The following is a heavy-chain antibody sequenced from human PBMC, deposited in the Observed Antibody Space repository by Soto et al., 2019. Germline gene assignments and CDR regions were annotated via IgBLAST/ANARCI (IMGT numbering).Heavy chain of an antibody. J-gene: IGHJ4*02. CDR2: INPSGDST. CDR1: GYTFSSYY. V-gene: IGHV1-46*01. CDR3: ARDWEFGY. D-gene: IGHD3-10*01. Sequence: QVQLVQSGAEVKKPGASVKVSCKASGYTFSSYYMHWVRQAPGQGLEWMGVINPSGDSTTYAQRFQGRVYMTKDTSTSTLYMELSSLRSDDTAVYYCARDWEFGYWGQGTLVTVSS.